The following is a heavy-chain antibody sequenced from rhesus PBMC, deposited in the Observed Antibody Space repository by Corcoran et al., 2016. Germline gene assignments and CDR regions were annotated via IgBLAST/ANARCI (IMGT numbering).Heavy chain of an antibody. CDR2: IRSKSNKYET. CDR3: ARGPYYGSDYFDY. CDR1: GFTFRSSA. Sequence: EVQLVESGGGLVQPGGSLRLSCAASGFTFRSSALPLVRQASGQELGWVGRIRSKSNKYETGYAASVKGRFTISRDDSKNTTYLQMNSLKTEDTAVYYCARGPYYGSDYFDYWGQGVLVTVSS. V-gene: IGHV3-118*01. D-gene: IGHD3-28*01. J-gene: IGHJ4*01.